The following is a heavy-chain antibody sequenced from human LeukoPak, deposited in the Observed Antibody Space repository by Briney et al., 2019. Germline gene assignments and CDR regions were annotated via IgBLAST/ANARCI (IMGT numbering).Heavy chain of an antibody. V-gene: IGHV4-39*01. J-gene: IGHJ6*03. CDR2: IYYSGST. CDR1: GGSISSSSYY. Sequence: SETLSFTCTVSGGSISSSSYYWGWIRQPPGKGLEWIGSIYYSGSTYYNPSLKSRVTISVDTSKNQFSLKLSSVTAADTAVYYCARHVRAGAYYYYYMDVWGKGTTVTVSS. D-gene: IGHD6-19*01. CDR3: ARHVRAGAYYYYYMDV.